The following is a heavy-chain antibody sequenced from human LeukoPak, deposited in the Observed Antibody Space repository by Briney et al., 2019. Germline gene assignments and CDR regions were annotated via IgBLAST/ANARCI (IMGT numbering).Heavy chain of an antibody. D-gene: IGHD3-16*02. CDR1: GFTFSSYA. CDR3: AKQGDRYSRKLRGGYYFDY. Sequence: GGSLRLSCAASGFTFSSYAMSWLRQAPGTGLEWVSAISGSGGSTYYADSVKGRSTITRDNSKNTLYLQMNSLRAEDTAVYYCAKQGDRYSRKLRGGYYFDYWGQGTLVTVSS. J-gene: IGHJ4*02. V-gene: IGHV3-23*01. CDR2: ISGSGGST.